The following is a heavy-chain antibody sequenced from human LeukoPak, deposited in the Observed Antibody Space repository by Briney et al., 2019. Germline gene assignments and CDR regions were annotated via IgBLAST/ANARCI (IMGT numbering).Heavy chain of an antibody. V-gene: IGHV3-7*01. CDR3: ARDPGGYDSSGYYRTDYFDY. D-gene: IGHD3-22*01. Sequence: PGGSLRLSCAASGFTFSSYWMSWVRQAPGKGLEWVANIKQDGSEKYYVDSVKGRFTISRDSAKNSLYLQMNSLRAEDTAEYYCARDPGGYDSSGYYRTDYFDYWGQGTLVTVSS. J-gene: IGHJ4*02. CDR2: IKQDGSEK. CDR1: GFTFSSYW.